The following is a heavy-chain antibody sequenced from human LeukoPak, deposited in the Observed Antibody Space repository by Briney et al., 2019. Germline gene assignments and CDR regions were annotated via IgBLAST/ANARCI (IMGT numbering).Heavy chain of an antibody. CDR3: ARDTYYDSSGYYNY. CDR1: GFTFSDYY. CDR2: ISSSGSTI. Sequence: GGSLRLSCAASGFTFSDYYMSWIRQAPGKGLEWASYISSSGSTIYYADSVKGRFTISRDNAKNSLYLQMNSLRAEDTAVYYCARDTYYDSSGYYNYWGQGTLVTVSS. J-gene: IGHJ4*02. V-gene: IGHV3-11*01. D-gene: IGHD3-22*01.